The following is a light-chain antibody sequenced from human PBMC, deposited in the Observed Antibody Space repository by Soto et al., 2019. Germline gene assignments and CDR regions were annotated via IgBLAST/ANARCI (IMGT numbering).Light chain of an antibody. J-gene: IGKJ1*01. CDR2: DAS. CDR3: HQRSNWPT. Sequence: EIVLTQSPNTLSLSPGERATLSCRASQSVSSGYLVWYQQKPGQAPRLLIYDASNRATGIPARFSGSGSGTDFTLTISSLEPEDFAVYYCHQRSNWPTFGQRTKLDIK. CDR1: QSVSSGY. V-gene: IGKV3D-20*02.